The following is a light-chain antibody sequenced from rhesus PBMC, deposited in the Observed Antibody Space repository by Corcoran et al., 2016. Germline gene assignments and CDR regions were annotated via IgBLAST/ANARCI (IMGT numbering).Light chain of an antibody. CDR3: QQYNNWNS. J-gene: IGKJ2*01. CDR1: QSVRSS. Sequence: EIVMTQSPATLSLSPGERATLSCRASQSVRSSLAWYQQKPEQAPRLLIYGASSRATGIPDSFSGSGSGTDFTLIISSLEPEDVGVYYCQQYNNWNSFGQGTKVEIK. CDR2: GAS. V-gene: IGKV3-42*02.